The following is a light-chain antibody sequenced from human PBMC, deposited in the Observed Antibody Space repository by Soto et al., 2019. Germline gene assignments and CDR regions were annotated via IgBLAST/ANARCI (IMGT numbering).Light chain of an antibody. V-gene: IGKV3-15*01. CDR3: QQYNNWPFT. J-gene: IGKJ3*01. Sequence: EIVMTQSPATLSVSPGERATLSCRASQSVSSNLDWYHQKPGQAPRLLIYGASTRATGIPARFSGSGSGTEFTLTISSLQSEDFAVYYCQQYNNWPFTFGAGTKVDIK. CDR2: GAS. CDR1: QSVSSN.